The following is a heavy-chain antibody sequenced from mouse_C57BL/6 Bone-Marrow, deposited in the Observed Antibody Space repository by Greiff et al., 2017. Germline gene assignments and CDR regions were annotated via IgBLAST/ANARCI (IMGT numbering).Heavy chain of an antibody. CDR1: GYTFTDYE. CDR3: TRLGYDGYYERDY. Sequence: VQLQQSGAELVRPGASVTLSCKASGYTFTDYEMHWVKQTPVHGLEWIGAIDPETGGTAYNQKFKGKAILTADKSYSTAYMALRSLTSEDSAVYYCTRLGYDGYYERDYWGQGTTLTVSS. D-gene: IGHD2-3*01. J-gene: IGHJ2*01. CDR2: IDPETGGT. V-gene: IGHV1-15*01.